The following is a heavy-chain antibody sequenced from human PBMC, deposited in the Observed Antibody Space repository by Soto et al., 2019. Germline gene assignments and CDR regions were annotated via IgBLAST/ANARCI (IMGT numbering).Heavy chain of an antibody. Sequence: SVKVSCKASGGTFSSYAISWVRQAPGQGLEWMGGIIPIFGTANYAQKFQGRVTITADESTSTAYMELSSLRSEDTAVYYCASGSECAIVVVVAATFYYGMDVCGQGTTVTVSS. D-gene: IGHD2-15*01. CDR2: IIPIFGTA. CDR1: GGTFSSYA. J-gene: IGHJ6*02. CDR3: ASGSECAIVVVVAATFYYGMDV. V-gene: IGHV1-69*13.